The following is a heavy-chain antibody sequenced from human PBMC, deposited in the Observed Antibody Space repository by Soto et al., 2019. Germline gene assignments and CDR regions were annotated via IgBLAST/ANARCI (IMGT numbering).Heavy chain of an antibody. V-gene: IGHV1-3*01. CDR3: ARGFRGGDAAWFDP. D-gene: IGHD2-21*02. Sequence: ASVKVSCKASGYTFTSYAMHWVRQAPGQRLEWMGWINAGNGNTKYSQKFQGRVTITRDTSASTAYMELSSLRSEDTAVYYCARGFRGGDAAWFDPWGQGTLVTVSP. J-gene: IGHJ5*02. CDR1: GYTFTSYA. CDR2: INAGNGNT.